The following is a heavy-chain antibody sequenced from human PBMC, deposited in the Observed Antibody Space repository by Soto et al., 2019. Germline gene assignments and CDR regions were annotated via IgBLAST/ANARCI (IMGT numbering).Heavy chain of an antibody. J-gene: IGHJ5*02. CDR1: GFTVSSNY. V-gene: IGHV3-66*01. CDR2: IYTGGST. D-gene: IGHD6-19*01. CDR3: ARVGYSSGWFRS. Sequence: EVQLVESGGGLVQPGGSLRLSCAASGFTVSSNYMSWVRQAPGKGLEWVSVIYTGGSTYYADSVKGRFTISRDNSKNTLYLQMNSLRAEDTAVYYYARVGYSSGWFRSWGQGTLVTVSS.